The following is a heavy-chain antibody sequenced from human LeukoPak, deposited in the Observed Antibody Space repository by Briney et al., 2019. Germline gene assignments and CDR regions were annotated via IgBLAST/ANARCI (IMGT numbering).Heavy chain of an antibody. CDR2: MNPNCCKT. V-gene: IGHV1-8*01. D-gene: IGHD2-21*02. Sequence: AAVKVSFKATVYTFTSYDSNWVRQATGQGGEWVGWMNPNCCKTGYAHKFQGRVTMTRNTSIRTAYMELSSLRSEDPAVYYCARGLLWGQGTLVTVSS. CDR3: ARGLL. J-gene: IGHJ4*02. CDR1: VYTFTSYD.